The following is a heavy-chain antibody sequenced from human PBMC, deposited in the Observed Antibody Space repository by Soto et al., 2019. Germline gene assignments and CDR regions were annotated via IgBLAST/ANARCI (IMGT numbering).Heavy chain of an antibody. Sequence: QVQLQESGPGLVKPSQTLSLTCTVSGGSISSGGYYWSWIRQHPGKGLEWIGYIYYSGSTYYNPSLMSRVTISVDTYKNQFSLKLSSVTAADTAVYYCARTPSATYGMDVWGQGTTVTVSS. J-gene: IGHJ6*02. D-gene: IGHD6-25*01. CDR3: ARTPSATYGMDV. CDR1: GGSISSGGYY. CDR2: IYYSGST. V-gene: IGHV4-31*03.